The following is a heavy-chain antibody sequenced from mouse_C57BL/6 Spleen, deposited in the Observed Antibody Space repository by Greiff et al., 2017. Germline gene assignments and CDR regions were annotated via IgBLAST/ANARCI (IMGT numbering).Heavy chain of an antibody. CDR2: INPGSGGT. Sequence: QVQLQQSGAELVRPGTSVKVSCKASGYAFTNYLIEWVKQRPGQGLEWIGVINPGSGGTNYNEKFKGKATLTADKSSSTAYMQLSSLTSEDSAVYFCAREDLITTVVATGYFDVWGTGTTVTVSS. CDR3: AREDLITTVVATGYFDV. CDR1: GYAFTNYL. V-gene: IGHV1-54*01. J-gene: IGHJ1*03. D-gene: IGHD1-1*01.